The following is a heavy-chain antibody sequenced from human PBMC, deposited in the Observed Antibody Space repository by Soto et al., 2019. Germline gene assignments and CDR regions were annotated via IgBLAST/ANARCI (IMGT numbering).Heavy chain of an antibody. Sequence: PGGSLRLSCAASGFIVRSNYMTWVRQAPGKGLEWVSVIYSSGNIYYPDSVKGRFTTSRDNSQNTFFLQMNSLRAEDTAVYYCARDSGTIRGNYGMDVWGQGTTVTVSS. J-gene: IGHJ6*02. V-gene: IGHV3-53*01. D-gene: IGHD3-10*01. CDR1: GFIVRSNY. CDR3: ARDSGTIRGNYGMDV. CDR2: IYSSGNI.